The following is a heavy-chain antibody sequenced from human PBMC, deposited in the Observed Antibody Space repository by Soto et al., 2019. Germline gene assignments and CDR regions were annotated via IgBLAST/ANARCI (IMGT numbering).Heavy chain of an antibody. V-gene: IGHV4-39*01. CDR3: ARLHDRLYSSSSFFDY. J-gene: IGHJ4*02. D-gene: IGHD6-6*01. Sequence: SETLSLTCTVSGGSISSSSYYWGWIRQPPGKGLEWIGSIYYSGSTYYNPSLKSRVTISVDTSKNQFSLKLSSVTAADTAVYYCARLHDRLYSSSSFFDYWGQGTLVTVSS. CDR2: IYYSGST. CDR1: GGSISSSSYY.